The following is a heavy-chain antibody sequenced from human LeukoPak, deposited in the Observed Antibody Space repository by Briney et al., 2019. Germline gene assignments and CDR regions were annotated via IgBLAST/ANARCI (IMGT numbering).Heavy chain of an antibody. CDR1: GDTFSSNSAA. D-gene: IGHD1-1*01. CDR2: TYYRSKWYN. J-gene: IGHJ4*02. CDR3: AREDDRFYFDY. Sequence: SQTLSLTCALSGDTFSSNSAAWDWLRQSPSRGLEWLGRTYYRSKWYNDYAVSVKSRITINPHTSKNQFSLQLNYVTPEDTAVYYCAREDDRFYFDYWGQGALVTVSS. V-gene: IGHV6-1*01.